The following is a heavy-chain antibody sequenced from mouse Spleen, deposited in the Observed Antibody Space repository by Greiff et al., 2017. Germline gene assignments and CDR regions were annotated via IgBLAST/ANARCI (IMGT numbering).Heavy chain of an antibody. CDR3: GRGGLYYGVYYAMDY. J-gene: IGHJ4*01. CDR2: INPYNGDT. CDR1: GYSFTGYF. Sequence: EVQLVESGPELVKPGASVKISCKASGYSFTGYFMNWVKQSHGKSLEWIGRINPYNGDTFYNQKFKGKATLTVDKSSSTAHMELLSLTSEDSAVYYCGRGGLYYGVYYAMDYWGQGTSVTVSS. V-gene: IGHV1-37*01. D-gene: IGHD2-13*01.